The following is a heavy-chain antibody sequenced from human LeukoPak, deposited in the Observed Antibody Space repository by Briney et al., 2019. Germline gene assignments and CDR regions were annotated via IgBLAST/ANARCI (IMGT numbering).Heavy chain of an antibody. D-gene: IGHD5-12*01. CDR2: ISRTSGNTI. CDR1: GFTFSSYS. Sequence: PGGSLRLSCAASGFTFSSYSMNWVRQAPGKGLEWVSYISRTSGNTIYYADSVMGRFTVSRDNAKNSLCLQMNSLRAEDTAAYYCVRGGSSGYDFNAFDIRGQGTMVTVSS. J-gene: IGHJ3*02. V-gene: IGHV3-48*04. CDR3: VRGGSSGYDFNAFDI.